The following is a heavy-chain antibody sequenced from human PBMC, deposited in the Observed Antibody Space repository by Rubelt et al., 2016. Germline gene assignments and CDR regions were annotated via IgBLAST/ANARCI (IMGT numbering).Heavy chain of an antibody. V-gene: IGHV4-31*03. CDR1: GGSVSSGGVQ. J-gene: IGHJ4*02. Sequence: QVQLQESGPGLVKPSQTLSLTCTVSGGSVSSGGVQWTWIRQYPGEGLEWIGEINHTGSINYNPSLKSRGSISIDTSKNQLSLKLSSVTAADTAVYYCARGLCLVGATGDYWGQGTLVTVSS. CDR3: ARGLCLVGATGDY. D-gene: IGHD1-26*01. CDR2: INHTGSI.